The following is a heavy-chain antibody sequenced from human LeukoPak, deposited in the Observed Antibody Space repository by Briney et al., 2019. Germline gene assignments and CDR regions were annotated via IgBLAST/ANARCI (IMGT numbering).Heavy chain of an antibody. CDR1: GYAFSTYA. J-gene: IGHJ4*02. D-gene: IGHD3-9*01. CDR3: ASPGYYDVLTGYYNY. Sequence: SVKVSCKTSGYAFSTYAINWVRQAPGQGLEWMGGIIPIFGTANYAQKFQGRVTITADESTSTAYMELSSLRSEDTAVYYCASPGYYDVLTGYYNYWGQGTLVTVSS. V-gene: IGHV1-69*13. CDR2: IIPIFGTA.